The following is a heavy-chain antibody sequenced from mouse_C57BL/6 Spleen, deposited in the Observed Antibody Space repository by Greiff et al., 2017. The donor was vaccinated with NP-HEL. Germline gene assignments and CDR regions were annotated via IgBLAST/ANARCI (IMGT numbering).Heavy chain of an antibody. CDR2: IWTGGGT. Sequence: VQLQQSGPGLVAPSQSLSITCTVSGFSLTSYAISWVRQPPGKGLEWLGVIWTGGGTNYNSALKSRLSISKDNSKSQVFLKMNSLQTDDTARYYCARKATVVAHWYFEVWGTGTTVTVSS. CDR1: GFSLTSYA. CDR3: ARKATVVAHWYFEV. J-gene: IGHJ1*03. D-gene: IGHD1-1*01. V-gene: IGHV2-9-1*01.